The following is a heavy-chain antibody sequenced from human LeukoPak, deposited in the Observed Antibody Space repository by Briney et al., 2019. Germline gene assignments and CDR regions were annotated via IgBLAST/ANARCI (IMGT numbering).Heavy chain of an antibody. CDR1: GFTFSSYG. D-gene: IGHD3-3*01. J-gene: IGHJ3*02. CDR2: ISSSSSTI. Sequence: GGSLRLSCAASGFTFSSYGMHWVRQAPGKGLEWVSYISSSSSTIYYADSVKGRFTISRDNAKNSLYLQMNSLRAEDTAVYYCATPLRFLEWLSPLIWGQGTMVTVSS. V-gene: IGHV3-48*01. CDR3: ATPLRFLEWLSPLI.